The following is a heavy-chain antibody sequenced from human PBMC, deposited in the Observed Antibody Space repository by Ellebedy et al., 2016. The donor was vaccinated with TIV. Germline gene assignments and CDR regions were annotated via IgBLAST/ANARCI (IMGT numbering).Heavy chain of an antibody. Sequence: SETLSLTXTVSGGYLRTYFWSWIRQSPGKGLEWIGEINHSGSTNYNPSLKSRVTMSVDTTKKHISLRLSSVTAADTAVYYCARVGDYYGSGSLDYWGRGTLVTVSS. CDR3: ARVGDYYGSGSLDY. J-gene: IGHJ4*02. D-gene: IGHD3-10*01. V-gene: IGHV4-34*01. CDR1: GGYLRTYF. CDR2: INHSGST.